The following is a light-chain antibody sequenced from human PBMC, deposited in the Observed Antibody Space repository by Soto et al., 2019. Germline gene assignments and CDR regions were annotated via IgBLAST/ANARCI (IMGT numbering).Light chain of an antibody. CDR1: QSVSSSY. J-gene: IGKJ1*01. CDR3: QQYGSSPPWT. Sequence: EIVLTQSPGTLSLSPGERATLSCRASQSVSSSYLAWYQQKPDQAPRLLIYGASIRATGIPDRFSGSGSGTDFTLTINILEPEDFAVYYCQQYGSSPPWTFGQGTKVDI. CDR2: GAS. V-gene: IGKV3-20*01.